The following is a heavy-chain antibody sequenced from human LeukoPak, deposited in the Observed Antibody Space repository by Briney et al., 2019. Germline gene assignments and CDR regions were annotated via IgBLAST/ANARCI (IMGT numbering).Heavy chain of an antibody. V-gene: IGHV3-30*19. CDR3: ARAREGSSWSLFDY. Sequence: PGRSLRLSCAASGFTFSSYGMHWVRQAPGKGLEWVAVISYDGSNKYYADSVKGRFTISRDNSKNTLYLQMNSLRAEDTAVYYCARAREGSSWSLFDYWGQGTLVTVSS. J-gene: IGHJ4*02. CDR2: ISYDGSNK. CDR1: GFTFSSYG. D-gene: IGHD6-13*01.